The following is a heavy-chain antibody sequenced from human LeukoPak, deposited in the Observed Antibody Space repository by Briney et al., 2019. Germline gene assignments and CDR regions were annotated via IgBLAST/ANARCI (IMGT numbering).Heavy chain of an antibody. V-gene: IGHV3-66*02. CDR2: IYSGGNT. CDR3: AREIFSKPHYMDV. CDR1: GFTVSSNY. Sequence: GGSLRLSCAASGFTVSSNYMSWVRQAPGKGLEWVSVIYSGGNTYYADSVKGRFTISRDNSKNTLYLQMNSLRAEDTAVYYCAREIFSKPHYMDVWGKGTTVTVSS. J-gene: IGHJ6*03. D-gene: IGHD1-14*01.